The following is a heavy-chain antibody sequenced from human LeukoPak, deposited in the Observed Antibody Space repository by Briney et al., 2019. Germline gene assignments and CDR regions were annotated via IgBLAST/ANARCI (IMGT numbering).Heavy chain of an antibody. CDR1: GGPISSYY. J-gene: IGHJ2*01. V-gene: IGHV4-59*01. CDR3: ARVYYSNSYDYWYFDL. CDR2: IFYSGST. D-gene: IGHD6-13*01. Sequence: SETLSLTCTVSGGPISSYYWSWLRQPPGKGLEWIGYIFYSGSTNYNPSLKSRVTISVDTSKNQFSLKLSSVTAADTAVYYCARVYYSNSYDYWYFDLWGRGTLVTVSS.